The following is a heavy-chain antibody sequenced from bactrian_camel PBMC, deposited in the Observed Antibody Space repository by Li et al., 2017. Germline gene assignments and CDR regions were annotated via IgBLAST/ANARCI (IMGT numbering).Heavy chain of an antibody. CDR2: IDSRGMT. V-gene: IGHV3S53*01. J-gene: IGHJ4*01. D-gene: IGHD3*01. CDR1: GRTYSKWC. CDR3: AADHNRGCMGWPTVEYDI. Sequence: HVQLVESGGGSVQAGGSLRLSCAASGRTYSKWCMGWFRQISGKEREGLATIDSRGMTAYADSAKGRFTITQDNGKNTVYPQMNNLKPEDTAMYYCAADHNRGCMGWPTVEYDITGQGTQVTVS.